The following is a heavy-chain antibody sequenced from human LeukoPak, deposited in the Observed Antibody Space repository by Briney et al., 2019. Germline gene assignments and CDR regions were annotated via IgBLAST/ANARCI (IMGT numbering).Heavy chain of an antibody. J-gene: IGHJ4*02. Sequence: PGGSLRLSCAASGFTFYTFPMTWVRQAPGEGLEWVSAISARGDSTYYADSVKGRFTISRGNSKDTLYLQMDSLGADDTAVYYCAKDRGYWGQGTLVTVSS. CDR1: GFTFYTFP. CDR3: AKDRGY. V-gene: IGHV3-23*01. CDR2: ISARGDST.